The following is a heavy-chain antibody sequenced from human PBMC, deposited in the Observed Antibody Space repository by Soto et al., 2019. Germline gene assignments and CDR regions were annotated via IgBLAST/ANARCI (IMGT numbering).Heavy chain of an antibody. D-gene: IGHD2-2*01. Sequence: LRLSCAASGFTFSGYAMSWVRQAPGKRLEWVSAITDSGVSTYYTDSVKGRFTISRQNSKNTLYLQMNSLRAEDTAVYYCAKDRIIVPAPHVDCGQGTLVSAPS. CDR3: AKDRIIVPAPHVD. V-gene: IGHV3-23*01. CDR1: GFTFSGYA. J-gene: IGHJ1*01. CDR2: ITDSGVST.